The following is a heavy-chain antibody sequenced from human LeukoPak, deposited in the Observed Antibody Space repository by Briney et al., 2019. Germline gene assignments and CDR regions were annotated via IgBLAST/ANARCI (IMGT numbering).Heavy chain of an antibody. D-gene: IGHD4-17*01. CDR3: ARDYGDYGRLYYYYYYMDV. Sequence: SETLSLTCTVSGGSISSSSYYWGWIRQPPGKGLEWIGSIYYSGSTYYNPSLKSRVTISVDTSKNQFSLKLSSVTAADTAVYYCARDYGDYGRLYYYYYYMDVWGKGTTVTVSS. CDR1: GGSISSSSYY. CDR2: IYYSGST. J-gene: IGHJ6*03. V-gene: IGHV4-39*07.